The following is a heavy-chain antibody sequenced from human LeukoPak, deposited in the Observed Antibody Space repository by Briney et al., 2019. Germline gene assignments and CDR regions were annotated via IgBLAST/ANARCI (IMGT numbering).Heavy chain of an antibody. CDR3: AKVSWSWYFDS. V-gene: IGHV3-23*01. Sequence: GGSLRLSCAASGFTFSSYAMTWVRQAPGKGLEWVSDIRDKGDSTNYADSVKGRFTISRDNSESMLYLQMSSLRAEDTAAYYCAKVSWSWYFDSWGQGTLVTVSS. CDR2: IRDKGDST. J-gene: IGHJ4*02. D-gene: IGHD1-26*01. CDR1: GFTFSSYA.